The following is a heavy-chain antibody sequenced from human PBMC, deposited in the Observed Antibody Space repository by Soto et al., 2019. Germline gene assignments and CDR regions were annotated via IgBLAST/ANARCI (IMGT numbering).Heavy chain of an antibody. CDR1: GFTFSSYG. CDR3: AKDKDYGDWIQYYFDY. V-gene: IGHV3-30*18. J-gene: IGHJ4*02. Sequence: GGSLRLSCAASGFTFSSYGMHWVRQAPGKGLEWVAVISYDGSNKYYADSVKGRFTIPRDNSKNTLYLQMNSLRAEDTAVYYCAKDKDYGDWIQYYFDYWGQGTLVTVSS. D-gene: IGHD4-17*01. CDR2: ISYDGSNK.